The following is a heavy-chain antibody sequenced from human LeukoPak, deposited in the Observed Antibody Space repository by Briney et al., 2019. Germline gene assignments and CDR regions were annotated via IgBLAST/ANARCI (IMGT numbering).Heavy chain of an antibody. D-gene: IGHD6-13*01. CDR1: GFTFSSYA. J-gene: IGHJ4*02. CDR3: ARDTTGIAAAGTDY. V-gene: IGHV3-48*04. Sequence: GGSLRLSCGASGFTFSSYAMSWVRQAPGKGLEWVSYISSSGSTIYYADSVKGRFTISRDNAKNSLYLQMNSLRAEDTAVYYCARDTTGIAAAGTDYWGQGTLVTVSS. CDR2: ISSSGSTI.